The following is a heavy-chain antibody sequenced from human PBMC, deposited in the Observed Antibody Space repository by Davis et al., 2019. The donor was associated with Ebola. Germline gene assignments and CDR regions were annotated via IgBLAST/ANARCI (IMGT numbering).Heavy chain of an antibody. J-gene: IGHJ4*02. CDR1: GYTLVSYY. CDR2: INPSGGTT. CDR3: VRDLRGWGDFDY. Sequence: AASVKVSRKASGYTLVSYYAHWVRQAPGQGLEWMGIINPSGGTTTYAQKFQGRVTMTRDTSTNTLYMELSSLTSGDTAVYYCVRDLRGWGDFDYWGQGTLVTVSS. V-gene: IGHV1-46*01. D-gene: IGHD3-10*01.